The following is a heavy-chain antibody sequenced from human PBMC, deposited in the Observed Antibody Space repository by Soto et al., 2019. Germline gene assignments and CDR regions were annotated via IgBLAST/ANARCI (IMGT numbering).Heavy chain of an antibody. D-gene: IGHD2-2*01. V-gene: IGHV1-69*01. CDR2: IIPITATA. CDR3: ARSQGSSTSLEIYYYYYYGMDV. Sequence: QVQLVQSGAGVKKPGSSVKVSCKASGGTFGSYAISWVRQAPGQGLEWMGGIIPITATANYAQKFQGRVTITADESTSTASMQLSSLRSEDTAVYYCARSQGSSTSLEIYYYYYYGMDVWGQGTTVTVSS. J-gene: IGHJ6*02. CDR1: GGTFGSYA.